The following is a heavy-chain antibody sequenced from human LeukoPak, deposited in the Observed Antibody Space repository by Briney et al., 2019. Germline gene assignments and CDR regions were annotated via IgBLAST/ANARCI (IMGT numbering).Heavy chain of an antibody. J-gene: IGHJ4*02. D-gene: IGHD3-16*01. V-gene: IGHV1-2*02. CDR2: INRNTGDT. CDR3: APSPRLPWGY. CDR1: GYTFTDYH. Sequence: ASAKVSCKASGYTFTDYHIHWVGQAPGQGLEWMGWINRNTGDTNYAQRFQGRVTMTRDTSISTAYMELSSLRSDDTAVYYCAPSPRLPWGYWGQGTPVTVSS.